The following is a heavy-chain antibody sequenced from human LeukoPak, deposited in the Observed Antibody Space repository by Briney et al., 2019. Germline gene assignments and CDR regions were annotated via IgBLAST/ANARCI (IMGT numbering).Heavy chain of an antibody. Sequence: GGSLRLSCAASGFTVSRNYMSWVRQAPGKGLEWVSVVYSNNSTYYADSVKGRFTISRDSSNNTLYLQMNSLRVEDTAIYYCARGINMMIVAPGYWGQGTLVTVSS. J-gene: IGHJ4*02. D-gene: IGHD3-22*01. CDR1: GFTVSRNY. V-gene: IGHV3-53*01. CDR3: ARGINMMIVAPGY. CDR2: VYSNNST.